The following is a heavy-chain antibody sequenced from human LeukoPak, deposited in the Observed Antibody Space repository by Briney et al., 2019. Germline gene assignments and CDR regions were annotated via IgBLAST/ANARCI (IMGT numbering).Heavy chain of an antibody. CDR3: ARHRYGSGSSPFDY. V-gene: IGHV4-59*08. D-gene: IGHD3-10*01. Sequence: SETLSLTCTVSGGSISSYYWSWIRQPPGKGLEWIGYIYYSGSTNYNPSLRSRVTISVDTSKNQFSLKLSPVTAADTAVYYCARHRYGSGSSPFDYWGQGTLVTVSS. CDR1: GGSISSYY. CDR2: IYYSGST. J-gene: IGHJ4*02.